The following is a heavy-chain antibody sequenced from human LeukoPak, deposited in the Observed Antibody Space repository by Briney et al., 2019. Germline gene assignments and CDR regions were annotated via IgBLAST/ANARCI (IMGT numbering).Heavy chain of an antibody. CDR1: GDSISSFY. V-gene: IGHV4-59*01. CDR2: IYYSGST. D-gene: IGHD1-26*01. J-gene: IGHJ4*02. CDR3: ASGSIVGVLWG. Sequence: PSETLSLTCTVSGDSISSFYWTWIRQPPGKGLEWIGYIYYSGSTNYNPSLKSRVTMSVDTSKNQFSLKLSSVTAADTAVYYCASGSIVGVLWGWGQGTLVTVSP.